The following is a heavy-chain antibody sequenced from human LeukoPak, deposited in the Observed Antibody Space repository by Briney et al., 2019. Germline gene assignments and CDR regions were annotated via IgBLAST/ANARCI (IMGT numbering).Heavy chain of an antibody. Sequence: GGSLRLSCAASGFMFDDYAMHWVRQAPGKGLEWVSGISWNSGRRGYADSVKGRFTISRDNAKNSLYLQMNSLRAEDTALYYCAKWTSYYYGSSGYFDYWGQGTLVTVSS. V-gene: IGHV3-9*01. CDR1: GFMFDDYA. CDR2: ISWNSGRR. D-gene: IGHD3-22*01. J-gene: IGHJ4*02. CDR3: AKWTSYYYGSSGYFDY.